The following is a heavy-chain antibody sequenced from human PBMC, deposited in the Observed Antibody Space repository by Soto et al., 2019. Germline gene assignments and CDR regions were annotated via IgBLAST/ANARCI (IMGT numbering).Heavy chain of an antibody. CDR1: GFTLSSYW. CDR2: INSDGSST. Sequence: PXGSLKLACSAAGFTLSSYWMHWVRQAPGKGLVWVSRINSDGSSTSYADSVKGRFTISRDNAKNTLYLQMNSLRAEDTAVYYCAREWYSSGWKPEPFDYWGQGTLVTVSS. CDR3: AREWYSSGWKPEPFDY. J-gene: IGHJ4*02. D-gene: IGHD6-19*01. V-gene: IGHV3-74*01.